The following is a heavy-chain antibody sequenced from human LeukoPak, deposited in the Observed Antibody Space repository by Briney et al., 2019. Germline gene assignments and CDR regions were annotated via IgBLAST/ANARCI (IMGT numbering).Heavy chain of an antibody. V-gene: IGHV4-61*02. J-gene: IGHJ5*02. Sequence: SETLSLTCTVSGGSISSGGDYGSWIRQPAGKGLEWIGRRYTDGNTNYNPSVKSRATTSVDTSNNKFSLEPSSVTAADTAVYYCARETLAIVRGVIPKEAWGWFDPWGQGTLVTVSS. D-gene: IGHD3-10*01. CDR1: GGSISSGGDY. CDR2: RYTDGNT. CDR3: ARETLAIVRGVIPKEAWGWFDP.